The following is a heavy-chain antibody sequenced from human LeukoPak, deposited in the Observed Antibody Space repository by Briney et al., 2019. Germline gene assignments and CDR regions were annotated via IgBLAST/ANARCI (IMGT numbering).Heavy chain of an antibody. J-gene: IGHJ4*02. CDR2: VSGSSSYI. V-gene: IGHV3-21*01. Sequence: GGSLRLSCAASGFTFSSYSMNWVRQAPGKGLEWVSSVSGSSSYIYYADSVKGRFTISRDNAKNSLYLQMNSLRVEDAAVYYCARGPRYNWNSNYFPFDYWGQGTLVTVSS. CDR1: GFTFSSYS. D-gene: IGHD1-7*01. CDR3: ARGPRYNWNSNYFPFDY.